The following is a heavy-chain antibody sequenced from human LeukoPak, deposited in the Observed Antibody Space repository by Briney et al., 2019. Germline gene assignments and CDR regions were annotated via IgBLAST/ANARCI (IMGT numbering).Heavy chain of an antibody. J-gene: IGHJ4*02. Sequence: GGSLRLSCAASGFTFSNYAINWVRQAPGKGLEWVSAISASGGSSYYADSVRDRFTISRDNSKDMLYLKMSSLRAEDTAVYYCAKEMALGIAVAGFFDFWGQGTLVTVSS. CDR1: GFTFSNYA. V-gene: IGHV3-23*01. CDR3: AKEMALGIAVAGFFDF. D-gene: IGHD6-19*01. CDR2: ISASGGSS.